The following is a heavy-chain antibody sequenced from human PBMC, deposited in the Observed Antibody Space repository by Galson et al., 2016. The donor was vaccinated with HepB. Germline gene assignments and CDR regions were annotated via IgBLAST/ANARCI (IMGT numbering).Heavy chain of an antibody. CDR1: GGFISTGNYY. D-gene: IGHD3-3*01. V-gene: IGHV4-31*03. J-gene: IGHJ4*02. CDR2: IFYSGRT. Sequence: LSLTCTVSGGFISTGNYYWTWIRQHPEKGLEWIGNIFYSGRTDYNPSLKSRVTISVDTSKNHFSLTLNSVTAADTAVYYCATDLQVRDFWSGYSNSPVVRYLDHWGQGTLVTASS. CDR3: ATDLQVRDFWSGYSNSPVVRYLDH.